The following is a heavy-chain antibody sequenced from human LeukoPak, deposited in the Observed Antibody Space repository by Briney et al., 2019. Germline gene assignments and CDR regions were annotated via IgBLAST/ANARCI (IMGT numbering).Heavy chain of an antibody. V-gene: IGHV3-74*01. CDR2: IDTDGSTT. CDR1: GFTFSSYW. Sequence: GGSLRLSCAASGFTFSSYWMHWVRQAPGKGLVWVSRIDTDGSTTTYADSVKGRFTISRDNAKNTLYLQMNSLRADDTAVYFCTRGVNGDSRFDPWGQGTLVTVSS. J-gene: IGHJ5*02. CDR3: TRGVNGDSRFDP. D-gene: IGHD4-17*01.